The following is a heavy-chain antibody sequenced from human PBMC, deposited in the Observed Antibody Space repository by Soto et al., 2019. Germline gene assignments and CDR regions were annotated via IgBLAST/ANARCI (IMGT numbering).Heavy chain of an antibody. J-gene: IGHJ4*02. D-gene: IGHD3-9*01. V-gene: IGHV3-64*02. CDR3: ASSHILTGPIEY. Sequence: AITNNGGSTFHADSVKGRFAISRDNSKNTLYLQMGSLRAEDMAVYFCASSHILTGPIEYWGQGALVTVSS. CDR2: ITNNGGST.